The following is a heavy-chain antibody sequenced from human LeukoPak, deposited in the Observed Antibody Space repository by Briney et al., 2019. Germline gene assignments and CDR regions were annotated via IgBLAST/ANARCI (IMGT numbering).Heavy chain of an antibody. V-gene: IGHV1-2*02. CDR3: ARECEGQDSNWFDP. Sequence: ASVNASCKASGYTFTGYYIHWVRQAPGQGLEWMGWINPNSGGTNYAQKFQGRVTMTRDTSITTAYMELSSLRSDDTAVYYCARECEGQDSNWFDPWGQGTLVTVSS. J-gene: IGHJ5*02. CDR2: INPNSGGT. CDR1: GYTFTGYY.